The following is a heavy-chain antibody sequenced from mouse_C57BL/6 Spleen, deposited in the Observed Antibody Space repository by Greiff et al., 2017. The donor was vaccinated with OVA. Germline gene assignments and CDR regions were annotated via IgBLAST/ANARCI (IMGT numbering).Heavy chain of an antibody. CDR1: GYTFTSYW. Sequence: QVQLQQPGAELVMPGASVKLSCKASGYTFTSYWMHWVKQRPGQGLEWIGEIDPSDSYTNYNQKFKGKSTLTVDKSSSTAYMQLSSLTSEDSAVYYCARRGGYWYFDVWGTGTMVTVSS. CDR2: IDPSDSYT. J-gene: IGHJ1*03. CDR3: ARRGGYWYFDV. V-gene: IGHV1-69*01.